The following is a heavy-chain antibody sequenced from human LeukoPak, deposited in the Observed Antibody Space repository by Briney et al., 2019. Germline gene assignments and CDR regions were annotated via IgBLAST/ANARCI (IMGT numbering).Heavy chain of an antibody. Sequence: PSETLSLTCTVSGGFISSYYWNWIRQSPGKGLEWIGYFAYSGRTDYNPSLKSRVTISIDTSKSHFSLTLTSVTAADTALYYCARPGRDSSDDWPFDLWGRGTLVTVSS. J-gene: IGHJ2*01. CDR2: FAYSGRT. CDR3: ARPGRDSSDDWPFDL. V-gene: IGHV4-59*08. D-gene: IGHD6-13*01. CDR1: GGFISSYY.